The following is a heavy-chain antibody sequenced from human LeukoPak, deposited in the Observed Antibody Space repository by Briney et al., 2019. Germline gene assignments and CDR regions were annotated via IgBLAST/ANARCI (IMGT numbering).Heavy chain of an antibody. CDR2: INTGGGDT. CDR3: AAWTGYSSGFYGPFDL. Sequence: ASVKVSCKASGHTLTTYYKHWVRQAPGQGLEWMGRINTGGGDTIYARKFQARLTLTTDTSTGTVYMDLSSLGSDDTALFYCAAWTGYSSGFYGPFDLWGQGTPLTVSS. J-gene: IGHJ4*02. CDR1: GHTLTTYY. V-gene: IGHV1-46*01. D-gene: IGHD6-19*01.